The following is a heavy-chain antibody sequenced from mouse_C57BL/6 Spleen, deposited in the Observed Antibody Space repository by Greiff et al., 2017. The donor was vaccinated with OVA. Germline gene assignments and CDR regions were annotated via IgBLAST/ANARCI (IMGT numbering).Heavy chain of an antibody. CDR3: AMGCLDY. Sequence: EVQLQQPGAELVKPGASVKLSCTASGFNIKDYYMPWVKQRTEQGLEWIGRIDPEDGETKYAPKFQGKATITADTSSNTAYLQLSGLTSEDTAVCYCAMGCLDYWGQGTTLTVSS. J-gene: IGHJ2*01. CDR1: GFNIKDYY. V-gene: IGHV14-2*01. CDR2: IDPEDGET. D-gene: IGHD4-1*01.